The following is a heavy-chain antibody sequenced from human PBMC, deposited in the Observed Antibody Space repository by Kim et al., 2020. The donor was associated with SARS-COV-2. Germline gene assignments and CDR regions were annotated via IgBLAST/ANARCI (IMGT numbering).Heavy chain of an antibody. CDR3: ARGILTGNGGRGHFGY. Sequence: ASVKVSCKPSGYTFTRYGISWVRQQAPGQRLEWMGCISGNSGNTDYPQKFQGRVTMITDTYTNTAYMELRSLRPEDTAVYFCARGILTGNGGRGHFGYWG. D-gene: IGHD2-8*01. CDR2: ISGNSGNT. J-gene: IGHJ4*01. V-gene: IGHV1-18*01. CDR1: GYTFTRYG.